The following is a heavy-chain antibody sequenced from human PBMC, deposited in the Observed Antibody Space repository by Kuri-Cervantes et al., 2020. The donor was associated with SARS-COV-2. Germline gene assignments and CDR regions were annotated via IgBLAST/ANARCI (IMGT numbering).Heavy chain of an antibody. Sequence: SLKISCAASGFTFDDYAMHWVRQAPGKGLEWVSGISWNSGSIGYADSVKGRFTISRDNAKNSPYLQMNSLRAEDTALYYCARDVFPAYYYDSSGPTPGMWWGQGTLVTVSS. CDR1: GFTFDDYA. CDR3: ARDVFPAYYYDSSGPTPGMW. D-gene: IGHD3-22*01. V-gene: IGHV3-9*01. J-gene: IGHJ4*02. CDR2: ISWNSGSI.